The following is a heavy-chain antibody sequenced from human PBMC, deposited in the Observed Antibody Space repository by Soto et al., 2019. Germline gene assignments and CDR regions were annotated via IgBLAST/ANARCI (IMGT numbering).Heavy chain of an antibody. V-gene: IGHV3-30*18. CDR2: ISYDGSNK. Sequence: PGGSLRLSCAASGFTFSSYGMHWVRQAPGKGLEWVAVISYDGSNKYYADSVKGRFTISRDNSKNTLYLQMNSLRAEDTAVYYCAKDRGMQQLVLYYFDYWGQGTLVTVSS. J-gene: IGHJ4*02. D-gene: IGHD6-13*01. CDR3: AKDRGMQQLVLYYFDY. CDR1: GFTFSSYG.